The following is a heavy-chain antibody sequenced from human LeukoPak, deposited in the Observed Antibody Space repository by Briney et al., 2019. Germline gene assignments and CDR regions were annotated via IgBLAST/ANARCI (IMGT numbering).Heavy chain of an antibody. D-gene: IGHD6-13*01. CDR1: GGSISSGGYY. J-gene: IGHJ4*02. Sequence: PSETLSLTCTVSGGSISSGGYYWSWIRQHPGKGLEWIGYIYYSGGTYYNPSLKSRVTISVDTSKNQFSLKLSSVTAADTAVYYCARYAAAGYYFDYWGQGTLVTVSS. V-gene: IGHV4-31*03. CDR3: ARYAAAGYYFDY. CDR2: IYYSGGT.